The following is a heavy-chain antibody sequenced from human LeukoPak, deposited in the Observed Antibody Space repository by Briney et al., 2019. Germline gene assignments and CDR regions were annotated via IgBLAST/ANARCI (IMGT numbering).Heavy chain of an antibody. CDR1: GGSISSYY. J-gene: IGHJ4*02. D-gene: IGHD6-13*01. CDR3: ARGGRGAAAGFDY. Sequence: LETLSLTCTVSGGSISSYYWSWIRQPPGKGLEWIGYIYYSGSTNYNPSLKSRVTISVDTSKNQFSLKLSSVTAADTAVYYCARGGRGAAAGFDYWGQGTLVTVSS. CDR2: IYYSGST. V-gene: IGHV4-59*01.